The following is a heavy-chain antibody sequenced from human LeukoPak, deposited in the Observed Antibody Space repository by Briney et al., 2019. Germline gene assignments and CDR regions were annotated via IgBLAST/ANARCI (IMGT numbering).Heavy chain of an antibody. CDR3: ARDDNWNLDY. V-gene: IGHV3-21*01. CDR1: GFTFSSYN. J-gene: IGHJ4*02. Sequence: PGGSLRLSCAASGFTFSSYNMNWVRQAPGKGLEWVSFISSSSSYIYYADSVKGRFTISRDNAKNSLYLQMNSLRAEDTAVYYCARDDNWNLDYWGQGTLVTVSS. D-gene: IGHD1-20*01. CDR2: ISSSSSYI.